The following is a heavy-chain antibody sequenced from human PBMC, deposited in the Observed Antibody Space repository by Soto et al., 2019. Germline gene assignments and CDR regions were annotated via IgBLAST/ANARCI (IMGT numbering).Heavy chain of an antibody. Sequence: QVQLQESGPGLVKPSGTLSLTCAVSGGSISSSNWWSWVRQPPGKGLEWIGEIYHSGSTNYNPSLKSRATISVDKSKNQFSLKLSSVTAADTAVYYCARAAMGFSSWPFDYWGQGTLVTVSS. J-gene: IGHJ4*02. D-gene: IGHD6-13*01. V-gene: IGHV4-4*02. CDR3: ARAAMGFSSWPFDY. CDR2: IYHSGST. CDR1: GGSISSSNW.